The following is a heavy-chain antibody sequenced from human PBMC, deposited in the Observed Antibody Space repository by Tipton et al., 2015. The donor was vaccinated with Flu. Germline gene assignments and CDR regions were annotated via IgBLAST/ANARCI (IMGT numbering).Heavy chain of an antibody. CDR1: GGSISSYY. D-gene: IGHD3-10*01. V-gene: IGHV4-59*08. CDR2: IYYSGST. J-gene: IGHJ4*02. Sequence: TLSLTCTVSGGSISSYYWSWIRQPPGKGLEWIGYIYYSGSTNYNPSLKSRVTISVDTSKNQFSLKLSSVTAADTAVYYCARVGVRTTSFDYWGQGTLVTVSP. CDR3: ARVGVRTTSFDY.